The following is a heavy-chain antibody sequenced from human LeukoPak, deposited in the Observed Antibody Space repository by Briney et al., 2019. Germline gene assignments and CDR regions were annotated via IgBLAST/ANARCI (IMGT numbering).Heavy chain of an antibody. CDR2: INHSGST. Sequence: PSETLSLTCAVYGGSFSGYYWSWIRQPPGKGLEWIGEINHSGSTNYNPSLKSRVTISVDTSKNQFSLKLSSVTAADTAVYYCARGRGSTSYLPRAFDIWGQGAVVTVSS. D-gene: IGHD2-2*01. CDR3: ARGRGSTSYLPRAFDI. V-gene: IGHV4-34*01. J-gene: IGHJ3*02. CDR1: GGSFSGYY.